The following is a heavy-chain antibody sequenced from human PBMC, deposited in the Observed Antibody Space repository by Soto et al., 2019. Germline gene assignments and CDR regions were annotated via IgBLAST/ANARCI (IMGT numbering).Heavy chain of an antibody. CDR1: GFTFRSYE. CDR3: ARENCSSSSCSTRYGMDV. D-gene: IGHD2-2*01. CDR2: ISSSGSSI. Sequence: GGSLRLSCVASGFTFRSYEMNWVRQAPGKGLEWVSYISSSGSSIYYPDSVKGRFTISRDNAKNSLYLQMNSLRAEDTAVYYCARENCSSSSCSTRYGMDVWGQGTTVTVSS. J-gene: IGHJ6*02. V-gene: IGHV3-48*03.